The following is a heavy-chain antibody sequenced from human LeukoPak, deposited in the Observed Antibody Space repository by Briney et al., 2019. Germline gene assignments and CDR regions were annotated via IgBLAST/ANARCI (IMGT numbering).Heavy chain of an antibody. CDR1: GFTFSSYW. CDR3: AREGLRYFDWLLYFDY. D-gene: IGHD3-9*01. J-gene: IGHJ4*02. Sequence: GGSLRLSCAASGFTFSSYWMSWVRQAPGKGLEWVANIKQDGSEKYYVDSVKGRFTISRDNAKNSLYLQMNSLRAEDTAVYYCAREGLRYFDWLLYFDYWGQGTLVTVSS. CDR2: IKQDGSEK. V-gene: IGHV3-7*01.